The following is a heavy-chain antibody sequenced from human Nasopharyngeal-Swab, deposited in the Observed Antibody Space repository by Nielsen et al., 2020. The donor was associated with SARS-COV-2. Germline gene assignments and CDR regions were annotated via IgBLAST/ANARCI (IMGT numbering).Heavy chain of an antibody. Sequence: ASVKVSCKASGYTFTSYGISWVRQAPGQGLEWMGWISAYNGNTNYAQKLQGRVTMTTDTSTSTAYMELRSLRSDDTAVYYCARDLRVIAGANDAFDIWGQGTMVTVSS. CDR1: GYTFTSYG. V-gene: IGHV1-18*01. CDR3: ARDLRVIAGANDAFDI. D-gene: IGHD1-26*01. J-gene: IGHJ3*02. CDR2: ISAYNGNT.